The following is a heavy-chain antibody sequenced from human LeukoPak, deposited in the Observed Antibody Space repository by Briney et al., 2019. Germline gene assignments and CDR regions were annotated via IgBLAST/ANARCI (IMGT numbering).Heavy chain of an antibody. D-gene: IGHD2-2*01. CDR3: ANHLACGSTSCPPFDS. CDR1: GFTFSTFS. V-gene: IGHV3-21*01. Sequence: AGGSLRLSCTASGFTFSTFSMNWVRQAPGKGLEWVASISDRGTYIYYADSVKGRFTISRDNAKNSLYLQMNSLRAEDTAVYYCANHLACGSTSCPPFDSWGQGTLVTVSS. CDR2: ISDRGTYI. J-gene: IGHJ4*02.